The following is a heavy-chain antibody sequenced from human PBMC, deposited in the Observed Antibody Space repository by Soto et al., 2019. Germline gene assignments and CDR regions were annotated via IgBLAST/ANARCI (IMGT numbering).Heavy chain of an antibody. CDR1: GDSVSSNSAA. J-gene: IGHJ3*02. CDR3: AIGDYDFWSGYDAFDI. Sequence: PSQTLSLTCAISGDSVSSNSAAWNWIRQSPSRGLEWLGRTYYRSKWYNDYAVSVKSRITINPDTSKNQFSLQLNSVTPEDTAVYYSAIGDYDFWSGYDAFDIWGQGTMVTVSS. V-gene: IGHV6-1*01. D-gene: IGHD3-3*01. CDR2: TYYRSKWYN.